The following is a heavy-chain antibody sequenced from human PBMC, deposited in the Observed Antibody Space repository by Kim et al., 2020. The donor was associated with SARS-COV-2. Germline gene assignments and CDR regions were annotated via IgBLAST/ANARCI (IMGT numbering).Heavy chain of an antibody. Sequence: GGSLRLSCAASGFIFDDYAMHWVRQVPGKGLEWVSGISWNSGSIHYADSVKGRFTISRDNAKNSLYLQMNSLRSEDTAFYYCTKDLGSWPQESTMDVWGQGTTVTVSS. CDR3: TKDLGSWPQESTMDV. D-gene: IGHD6-13*01. CDR2: ISWNSGSI. V-gene: IGHV3-9*01. J-gene: IGHJ6*02. CDR1: GFIFDDYA.